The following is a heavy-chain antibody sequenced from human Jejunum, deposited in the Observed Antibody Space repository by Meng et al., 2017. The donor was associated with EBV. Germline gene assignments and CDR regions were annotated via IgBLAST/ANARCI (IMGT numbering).Heavy chain of an antibody. CDR3: ARERDIGGRPGFHWFDP. Sequence: QVPLVKFGAGVKKPGTSMHCAYKASAGNFNYYAITWVRQAPGQVLEWMGGIIPIFITTNYATKFQGRVTISADDSTRTAYMEISSLTSEDTAVYYCARERDIGGRPGFHWFDPWGQGTLVTVSS. J-gene: IGHJ5*02. D-gene: IGHD6-6*01. CDR1: AGNFNYYA. CDR2: IIPIFITT. V-gene: IGHV1-69*01.